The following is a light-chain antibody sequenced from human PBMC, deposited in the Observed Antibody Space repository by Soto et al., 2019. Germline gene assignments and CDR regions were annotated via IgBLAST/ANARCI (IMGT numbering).Light chain of an antibody. CDR2: EVS. CDR3: SSYTTTNTYV. Sequence: QSALTQPASVSGSPGQSITISCTGTSSDVGGYNYVSWNQQHPGKAPKLIIYEVSNRPSGVSNRFSGSKSGDTASLTISGLQAEDEADYYCSSYTTTNTYVFGTGTKLTAL. J-gene: IGLJ1*01. CDR1: SSDVGGYNY. V-gene: IGLV2-14*01.